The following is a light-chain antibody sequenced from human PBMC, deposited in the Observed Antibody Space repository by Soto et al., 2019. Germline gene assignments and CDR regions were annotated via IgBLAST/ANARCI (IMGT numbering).Light chain of an antibody. J-gene: IGKJ3*01. V-gene: IGKV3-11*01. CDR3: QQRSNWPPLFT. Sequence: LTQSPATLSLSPGERATLSCRASQSVSSYLAWYQQKPGQAPRLLIYDASNRATGIPARFSGSGSGTDFTLTISSLEPEDCAVYYCQQRSNWPPLFTFGPRTKVDSK. CDR1: QSVSSY. CDR2: DAS.